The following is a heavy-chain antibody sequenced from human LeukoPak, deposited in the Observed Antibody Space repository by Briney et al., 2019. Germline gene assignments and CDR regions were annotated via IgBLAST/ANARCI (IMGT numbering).Heavy chain of an antibody. CDR3: ARAGRITIFGVAPSYGMDV. J-gene: IGHJ6*02. CDR1: GGTFSSYA. D-gene: IGHD3-3*01. CDR2: TIPIFGTA. Sequence: GASVKVSCKASGGTFSSYAISWVRQAPGQGLEWMGGTIPIFGTANYAQKFQGRVTITADESTSTAYMELSSLRSEDTAVYYCARAGRITIFGVAPSYGMDVWGQGTTVTVSS. V-gene: IGHV1-69*13.